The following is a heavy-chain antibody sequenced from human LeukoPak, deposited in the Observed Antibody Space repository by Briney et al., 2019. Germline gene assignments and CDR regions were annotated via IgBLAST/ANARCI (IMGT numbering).Heavy chain of an antibody. J-gene: IGHJ4*02. D-gene: IGHD1-1*01. CDR1: GGTFSSYA. CDR2: IIPIFGTA. Sequence: SVKVSCKASGGTFSSYAISWVRRAPGQGLEWMGGIIPIFGTANYAQKFQGRVTITADESTSTAYMELSSLRSEDTAVYYCARPKPAVQLERRYDLYYFDYWGQGTLVTVSS. V-gene: IGHV1-69*13. CDR3: ARPKPAVQLERRYDLYYFDY.